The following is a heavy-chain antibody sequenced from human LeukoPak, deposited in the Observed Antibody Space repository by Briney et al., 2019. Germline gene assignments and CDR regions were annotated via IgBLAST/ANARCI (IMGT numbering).Heavy chain of an antibody. CDR1: GFTFSSYW. Sequence: GGSLRLSCAAAGFTFSSYWMHWVRQAPGKGLVWVSRIKSDGKTNYADSVKGRFTISRDNAKNIVSLQMNSLRAEDTGVYYCARAPSEIGGYYPEYFRHWGQGTLVTVSS. V-gene: IGHV3-74*01. CDR3: ARAPSEIGGYYPEYFRH. D-gene: IGHD3-22*01. J-gene: IGHJ1*01. CDR2: IKSDGKT.